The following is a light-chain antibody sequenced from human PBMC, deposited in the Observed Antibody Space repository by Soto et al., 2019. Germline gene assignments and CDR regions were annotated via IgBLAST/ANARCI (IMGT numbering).Light chain of an antibody. CDR1: QGISSY. V-gene: IGKV1-39*01. J-gene: IGKJ1*01. Sequence: DIQMTQSPSSLSASVEDRVTVACRASQGISSYLNWYQQKPGKAPKLLIYAASSLQSGVPSRFSGSGSGTDSTLTISSLQPEDFATYYCQQSYSTPRTFGQGTKVDIK. CDR2: AAS. CDR3: QQSYSTPRT.